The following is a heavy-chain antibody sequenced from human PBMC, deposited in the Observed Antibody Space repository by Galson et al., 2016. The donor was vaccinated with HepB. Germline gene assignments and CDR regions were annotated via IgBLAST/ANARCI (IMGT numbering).Heavy chain of an antibody. J-gene: IGHJ4*02. D-gene: IGHD5-24*01. CDR1: GFTFSSYA. Sequence: SLRLSCAASGFTFSSYAMHWVRQAPGKGLEWVAAIGHDGRNQYYPDSVEGRFSISRGNYKNTLYLQMSSLRAEDTAVYYCARDRVIGGWLQMCDYWGQGTLVTVSS. CDR3: ARDRVIGGWLQMCDY. V-gene: IGHV3-33*01. CDR2: IGHDGRNQ.